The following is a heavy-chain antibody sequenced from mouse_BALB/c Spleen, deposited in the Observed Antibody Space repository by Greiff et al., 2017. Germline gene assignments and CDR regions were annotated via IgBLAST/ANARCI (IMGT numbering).Heavy chain of an antibody. CDR1: GFTFSSYA. Sequence: EVHLVESGGGLVKPGGSLKLSCAASGFTFSSYAMSWVRQTPEKRLEWVATISSGGSYTYYPDSVKGRFTISRDNAKNTLYLQMSSLRSEDTAMYYCATPYYYGSSFYAMDYWGQGTSVTVSS. CDR2: ISSGGSYT. J-gene: IGHJ4*01. D-gene: IGHD1-1*01. CDR3: ATPYYYGSSFYAMDY. V-gene: IGHV5-9-3*01.